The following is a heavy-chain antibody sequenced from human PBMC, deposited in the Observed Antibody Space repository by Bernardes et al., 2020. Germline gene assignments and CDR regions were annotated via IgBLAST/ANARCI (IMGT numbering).Heavy chain of an antibody. CDR1: GGSINSYY. Sequence: SETLSLTCTVSGGSINSYYWSWIRQPPGKGLEWIGYVSYTGSINYNPSLKSRVTILVDTSKNQFSLQLSPATAADTAVYYCARHASGHYGDYFDYWGQGTLVTVSS. CDR3: ARHASGHYGDYFDY. V-gene: IGHV4-59*08. J-gene: IGHJ4*02. CDR2: VSYTGSI. D-gene: IGHD4-17*01.